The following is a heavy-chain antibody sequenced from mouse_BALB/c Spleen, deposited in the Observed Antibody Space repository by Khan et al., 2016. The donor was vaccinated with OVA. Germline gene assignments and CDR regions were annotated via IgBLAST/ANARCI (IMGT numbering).Heavy chain of an antibody. CDR3: ARSYDYDVVGFAY. V-gene: IGHV2-9*02. D-gene: IGHD2-4*01. Sequence: QMQLEESGPGLVAPSQSLSITCTVTGFSLSNYGIHWVRQPPGKGLEWLGVIWTGGITNYNSALMSRLSISKDNSKSQVFLKMNRLQTDDTAIYYCARSYDYDVVGFAYWGQGTLGTVSA. J-gene: IGHJ3*01. CDR2: IWTGGIT. CDR1: GFSLSNYG.